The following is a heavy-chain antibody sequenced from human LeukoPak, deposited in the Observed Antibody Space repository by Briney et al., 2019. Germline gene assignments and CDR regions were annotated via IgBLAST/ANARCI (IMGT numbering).Heavy chain of an antibody. J-gene: IGHJ4*02. CDR1: GGSISSYY. Sequence: SETLSLTCTVSGGSISSYYWSWIRQPPGKRLEWIGYIYYSGSTNYNPSLKRRVTISVDTSKNQFSLKLSSVTAADTAVYYCASLITMVRGVPVDYWGQGTLVTVSS. D-gene: IGHD3-10*01. V-gene: IGHV4-59*08. CDR3: ASLITMVRGVPVDY. CDR2: IYYSGST.